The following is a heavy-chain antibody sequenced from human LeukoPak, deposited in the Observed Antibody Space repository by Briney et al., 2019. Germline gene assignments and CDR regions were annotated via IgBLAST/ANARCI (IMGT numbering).Heavy chain of an antibody. J-gene: IGHJ4*02. CDR3: ARSGGYSGYDVDY. D-gene: IGHD5-12*01. CDR2: ISYSGST. Sequence: KASETLSLTCTVSGGSISRNYWSWIRQPPGKGLEWIGYISYSGSTNYNPSLKSRVTISIDTSKNQFSLKLSSVTAADTAVYHCARSGGYSGYDVDYWGQGTLVTVSS. CDR1: GGSISRNY. V-gene: IGHV4-59*01.